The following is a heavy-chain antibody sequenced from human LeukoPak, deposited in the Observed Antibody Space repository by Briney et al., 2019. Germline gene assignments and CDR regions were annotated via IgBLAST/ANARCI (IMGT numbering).Heavy chain of an antibody. CDR3: ARATSVSRDGYNWHFDY. CDR1: GFTFSSYS. Sequence: PGGSLRLSCAASGFTFSSYSMNWVRQAPGKGLEWVSSISTSSIYIYYAESVKGRFTISRDNAQNSLYLQMNSLRAEDKAVYYCARATSVSRDGYNWHFDYWGQGTLVTVSS. V-gene: IGHV3-21*04. CDR2: ISTSSIYI. D-gene: IGHD5-24*01. J-gene: IGHJ4*02.